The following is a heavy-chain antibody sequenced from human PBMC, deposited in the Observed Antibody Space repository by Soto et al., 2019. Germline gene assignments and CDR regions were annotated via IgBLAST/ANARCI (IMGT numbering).Heavy chain of an antibody. CDR3: ARRLNTYYFDS. CDR2: ISATASST. D-gene: IGHD2-21*02. V-gene: IGHV3-23*01. Sequence: GGSLRLSCAASGFTFSSYAMSWVRQAPGKGLEWVSAISATASSTFHADSVRGRFSISRDNSQNTLYLQMSSLRAEDTAIYYCARRLNTYYFDSWGPGTLVTVSS. J-gene: IGHJ4*02. CDR1: GFTFSSYA.